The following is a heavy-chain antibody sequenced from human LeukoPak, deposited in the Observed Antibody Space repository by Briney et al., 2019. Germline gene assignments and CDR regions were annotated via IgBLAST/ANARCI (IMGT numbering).Heavy chain of an antibody. D-gene: IGHD2/OR15-2a*01. CDR2: ISGSGANI. CDR3: AKDSPYGGSFYYIDY. J-gene: IGHJ4*02. CDR1: GFTLSSYA. V-gene: IGHV3-23*01. Sequence: GGSLRLSCAVSGFTLSSYAMSWVRQPPGRGLEWVSGISGSGANIYYAHSVKGRFTISRDNFKNTLYLQMNSLRAEDTAVYYCAKDSPYGGSFYYIDYWGQGTLVTVSS.